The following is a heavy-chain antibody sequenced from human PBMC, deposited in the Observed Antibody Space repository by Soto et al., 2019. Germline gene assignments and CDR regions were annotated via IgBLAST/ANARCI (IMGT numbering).Heavy chain of an antibody. CDR2: IYYSGST. CDR3: ARGGIAAAAPPDY. Sequence: QVQLQESGPGLVKPSQTLSLTCTVSGGSISSGGYYWSWIRQHPGKGLEWIGYIYYSGSTYYNPALKSRVTISVDTSKNQFSLKLSSVTAADTAVYYCARGGIAAAAPPDYWGQGTLVTVSS. J-gene: IGHJ4*02. D-gene: IGHD6-13*01. V-gene: IGHV4-31*03. CDR1: GGSISSGGYY.